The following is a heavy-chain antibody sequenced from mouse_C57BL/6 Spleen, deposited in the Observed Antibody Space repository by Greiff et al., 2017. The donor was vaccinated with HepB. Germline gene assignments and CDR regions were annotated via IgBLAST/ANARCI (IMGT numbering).Heavy chain of an antibody. V-gene: IGHV1-59*01. CDR2: IDPSDSYT. CDR1: GYTFTSYW. J-gene: IGHJ2*01. Sequence: VQLQQPGAELVRPGTSVKLSCKASGYTFTSYWMHWVKQRPGQGLEWIGVIDPSDSYTNYNQKFKGKATLTVDTSSSTAYMQLSSLTSEDSAVYYCAREGTAQAFFDYWGQGTTLTVSS. D-gene: IGHD3-2*02. CDR3: AREGTAQAFFDY.